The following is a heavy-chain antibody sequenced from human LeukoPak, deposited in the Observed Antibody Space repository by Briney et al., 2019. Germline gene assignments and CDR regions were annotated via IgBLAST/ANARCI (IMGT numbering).Heavy chain of an antibody. CDR2: INPNSGGT. CDR3: AREEPQWSPYRDDY. V-gene: IGHV1-2*02. Sequence: ASVKVSCKASGYTSTGYYKHWVRQAPGQGLEWIGWINPNSGGTNYAQKFQGRVTMTRDTSISTAYMELSRLRSDDTAVYYCAREEPQWSPYRDDYWGQGTLVTVSS. J-gene: IGHJ4*02. CDR1: GYTSTGYY. D-gene: IGHD1-26*01.